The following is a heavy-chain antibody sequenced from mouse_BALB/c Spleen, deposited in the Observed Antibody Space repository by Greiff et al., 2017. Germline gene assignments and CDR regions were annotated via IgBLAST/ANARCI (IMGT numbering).Heavy chain of an antibody. Sequence: EVKLMESGGGLVKPGGSLKLSCAASGFTFSSYTMSWVRQTPEKRLEWVATISSGGSYTYYPDSVKGRFTISRDNAKNTLYLQMSSLKSEDTAMYYCTRANYYGSSWYFDVWGAGTTVTVSS. CDR1: GFTFSSYT. CDR2: ISSGGSYT. J-gene: IGHJ1*01. V-gene: IGHV5-6-4*01. CDR3: TRANYYGSSWYFDV. D-gene: IGHD1-1*01.